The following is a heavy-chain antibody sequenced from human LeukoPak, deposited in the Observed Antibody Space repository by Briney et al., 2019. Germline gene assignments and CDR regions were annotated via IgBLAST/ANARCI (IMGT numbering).Heavy chain of an antibody. CDR2: IKVDGSEK. V-gene: IGHV3-7*03. Sequence: PGGSLRLSCAASGFTFSDYWMHWVRQAPGKGLEWVANIKVDGSEKYYLDSVKGRFTISRDNAKNSVYLQMNSLRTEDTVVYYCGRKTGVTGEAFDCWGQGTLVTVSS. CDR1: GFTFSDYW. J-gene: IGHJ4*02. D-gene: IGHD7-27*01. CDR3: GRKTGVTGEAFDC.